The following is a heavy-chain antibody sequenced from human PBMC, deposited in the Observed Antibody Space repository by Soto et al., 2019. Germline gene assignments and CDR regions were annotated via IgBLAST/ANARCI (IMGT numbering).Heavy chain of an antibody. V-gene: IGHV1-8*01. Sequence: QVQLVQSGAEVKKPGASVKVSCKASGYTFTSYDINWVRLATGQGLEWMGWMNPNSGKTDYAQKFQGRVTMTRNTYISTDYMELRSLRSEDTAVYYCARLKQDYAVAWGQGTLVTVSS. CDR3: ARLKQDYAVA. D-gene: IGHD3-16*01. CDR1: GYTFTSYD. CDR2: MNPNSGKT. J-gene: IGHJ5*02.